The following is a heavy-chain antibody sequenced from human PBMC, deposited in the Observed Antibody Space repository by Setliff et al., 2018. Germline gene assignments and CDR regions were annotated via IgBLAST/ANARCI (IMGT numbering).Heavy chain of an antibody. Sequence: GGSLRLSCAASGFTFSSFAMSWVRQAPGKGLEWVSTTSGGGGFSTYYADSVKGRFTISRDNSNLYLQMNNLRAEDTAFYFCARDRVNDGFWDFDSWGQGIVVT. CDR3: ARDRVNDGFWDFDS. V-gene: IGHV3-23*01. J-gene: IGHJ4*02. CDR2: TSGGGGFST. D-gene: IGHD1-26*01. CDR1: GFTFSSFA.